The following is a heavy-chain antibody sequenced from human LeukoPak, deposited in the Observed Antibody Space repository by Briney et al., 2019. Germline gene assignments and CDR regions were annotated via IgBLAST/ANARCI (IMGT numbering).Heavy chain of an antibody. CDR3: AREGCSGGSCYWFDP. D-gene: IGHD2-15*01. V-gene: IGHV4-4*07. Sequence: SETLSLTCTVSGDSITGYYWTWIRQPAGKGLEWIGRIYTSGSTNYNPSLKSRVTMSVDTSKNQFSLKLSSVTAADTAVYYCAREGCSGGSCYWFDPWGQGTLVTVSS. CDR1: GDSITGYY. CDR2: IYTSGST. J-gene: IGHJ5*02.